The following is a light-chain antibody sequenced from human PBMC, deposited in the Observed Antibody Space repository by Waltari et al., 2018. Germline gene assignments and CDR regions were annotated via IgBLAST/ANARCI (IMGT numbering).Light chain of an antibody. CDR1: TIESKS. Sequence: YVLTQPPSVSVAPGKTATLTCGGETIESKSVNWYQPQAGQAPVLVLFYDTDRPSGIPDRFSGSNSGNTATLTISWVEAGDEADYHCQVWDDTTNSGVFGGGTRLTVL. J-gene: IGLJ3*02. CDR3: QVWDDTTNSGV. V-gene: IGLV3-21*01. CDR2: YDT.